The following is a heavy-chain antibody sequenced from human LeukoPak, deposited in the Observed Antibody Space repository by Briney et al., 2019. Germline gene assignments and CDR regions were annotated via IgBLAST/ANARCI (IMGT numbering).Heavy chain of an antibody. CDR3: ARETKDGVFFDY. J-gene: IGHJ4*02. D-gene: IGHD6-13*01. Sequence: GASVKVSCKTSGYIFTKYDISWVRQAPGQGPEWMGWITPYNGNAQSAPKFEGRVTMTTDTSASTAYLELRGLKSDDTAVYYCARETKDGVFFDYWGQGTLVTVSS. V-gene: IGHV1-18*01. CDR2: ITPYNGNA. CDR1: GYIFTKYD.